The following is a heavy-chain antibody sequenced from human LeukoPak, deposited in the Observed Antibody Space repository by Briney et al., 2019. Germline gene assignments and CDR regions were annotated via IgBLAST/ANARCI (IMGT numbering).Heavy chain of an antibody. J-gene: IGHJ4*02. CDR1: GYTFTSYD. CDR3: ARAIKYYYDSSGYYAYYFDY. CDR2: MNPNSANT. D-gene: IGHD3-22*01. V-gene: IGHV1-8*01. Sequence: GASVKVSCKASGYTFTSYDINWVRQAPGQGLEWMGWMNPNSANTGYAQKFQGRVTMTGNTSVSTAYMELSSLRSEDTAVYYCARAIKYYYDSSGYYAYYFDYWGQGTLVTVSS.